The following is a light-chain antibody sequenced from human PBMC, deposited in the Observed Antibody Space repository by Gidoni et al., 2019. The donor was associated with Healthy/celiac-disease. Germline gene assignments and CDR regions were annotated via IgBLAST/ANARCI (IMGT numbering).Light chain of an antibody. Sequence: QSVLTQPPSASGTPGQRVTISCSGSSSNIGSNYVYWYQQLPGTAPKLLISRNNQRPSGVPDRFSGSKSGTSASLAISGLRSEDEADYYCAAWDDSLSHGFGTGTKVTVL. J-gene: IGLJ1*01. CDR3: AAWDDSLSHG. V-gene: IGLV1-47*01. CDR2: RNN. CDR1: SSNIGSNY.